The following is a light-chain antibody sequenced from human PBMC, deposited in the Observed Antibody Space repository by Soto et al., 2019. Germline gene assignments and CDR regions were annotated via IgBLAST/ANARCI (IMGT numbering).Light chain of an antibody. J-gene: IGKJ1*01. CDR3: QQRSNWPPTWT. Sequence: EIVLTQSPATLSLSPGERATLSCRASQSVRNSLAWYQQKPGRAPRLLMYDASKRATGIPARFSGSGSGTDFTLTISRLETEDFAVYYCQQRSNWPPTWTFGQGTTVEIK. V-gene: IGKV3-11*01. CDR2: DAS. CDR1: QSVRNS.